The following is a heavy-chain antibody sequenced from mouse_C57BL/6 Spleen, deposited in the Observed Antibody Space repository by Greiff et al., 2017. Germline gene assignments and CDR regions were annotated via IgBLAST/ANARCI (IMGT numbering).Heavy chain of an antibody. J-gene: IGHJ2*01. CDR3: ARRGYGSSLPFDY. Sequence: VQLQQPGAELVKPGASVKMSCKASGYTFTSYWITWVKQRPGQGLEWIGDIYPGSGSTNYNEKFKSKATLTVDTSSSTAYMQLSSLTSEDSAVYYCARRGYGSSLPFDYWGQGTTLTVSS. V-gene: IGHV1-55*01. CDR2: IYPGSGST. D-gene: IGHD1-1*01. CDR1: GYTFTSYW.